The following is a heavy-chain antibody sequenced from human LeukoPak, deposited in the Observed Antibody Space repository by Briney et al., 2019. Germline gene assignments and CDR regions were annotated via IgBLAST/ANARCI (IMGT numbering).Heavy chain of an antibody. Sequence: GGSLRLSCAASGITFSSFEMNWVRQAPGKGLEWISYISGLGSTVFYADSVRGRFTISRDNAKNSLYLQMNSLRAEDTAVYYCAREKGTLIRAMAFEMWGQGTMVTVSS. V-gene: IGHV3-48*03. CDR2: ISGLGSTV. D-gene: IGHD3-10*01. J-gene: IGHJ3*02. CDR1: GITFSSFE. CDR3: AREKGTLIRAMAFEM.